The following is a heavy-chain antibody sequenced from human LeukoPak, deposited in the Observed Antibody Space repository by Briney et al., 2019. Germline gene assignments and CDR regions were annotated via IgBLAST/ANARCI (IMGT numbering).Heavy chain of an antibody. CDR1: GFTFSSYS. Sequence: PGGSLRLSCAASGFTFSSYSMNWVRQAPGKGLEWVSYISSSSSTIYYADSVKGRFTISRDNAKNSLYLQMNSLRAEDTAVYYCAKDGTLHPIVVVPAVDYWGQGTLVTVSS. CDR2: ISSSSSTI. CDR3: AKDGTLHPIVVVPAVDY. J-gene: IGHJ4*02. D-gene: IGHD2-2*01. V-gene: IGHV3-48*01.